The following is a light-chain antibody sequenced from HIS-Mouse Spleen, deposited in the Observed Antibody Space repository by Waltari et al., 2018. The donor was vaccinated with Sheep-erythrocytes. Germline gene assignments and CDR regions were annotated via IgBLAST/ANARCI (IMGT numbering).Light chain of an antibody. CDR3: QTWGTGIRV. CDR1: SSDVGGYNY. J-gene: IGLJ3*02. Sequence: QSALTQPRPVSGSPGQSVTISCTGTSSDVGGYNYVSWYQQHPGKAPKLMIYDASNRPSGVPVRFSGSKSGNTASLTISGLQAGDEADYYCQTWGTGIRVFGGGTKLTVL. CDR2: DAS. V-gene: IGLV2-11*01.